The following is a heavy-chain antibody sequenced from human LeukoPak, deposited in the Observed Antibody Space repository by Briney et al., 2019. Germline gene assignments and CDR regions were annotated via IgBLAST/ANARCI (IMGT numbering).Heavy chain of an antibody. CDR1: GGSISSYY. V-gene: IGHV4-59*01. CDR3: ARDLIYGSVSWFDP. CDR2: IYYSGST. Sequence: PSETLSLTCTASGGSISSYYWSWIRQPPGKGLEWIGYIYYSGSTNYNPSLKGRVTISVDTSKNQFSLKLSSVTAADTAVYYCARDLIYGSVSWFDPWGQGTLVTVSS. J-gene: IGHJ5*02. D-gene: IGHD3-10*01.